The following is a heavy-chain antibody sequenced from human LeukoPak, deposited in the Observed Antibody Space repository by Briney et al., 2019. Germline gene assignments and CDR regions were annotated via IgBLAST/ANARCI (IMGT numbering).Heavy chain of an antibody. V-gene: IGHV4-59*12. Sequence: SETLSLTCTVSGGSISSYDWSWIRQPPGKGLEWVGYIYYGGSTNYSPSLKSRVTISVDTSKNQFSLKLSSVTAADTAVYYCARGDYYDSSGYYVFDYWGQGTLVTVSS. CDR2: IYYGGST. J-gene: IGHJ4*02. CDR3: ARGDYYDSSGYYVFDY. CDR1: GGSISSYD. D-gene: IGHD3-22*01.